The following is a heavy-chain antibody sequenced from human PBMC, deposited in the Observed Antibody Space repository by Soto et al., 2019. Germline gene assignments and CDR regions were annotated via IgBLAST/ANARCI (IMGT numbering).Heavy chain of an antibody. Sequence: GESLKISCKGSGYSFTSYWIGWVRQMPGKGLEWMGIIYPGDSDTRYSPSFQGQVTISADKSISTAYLQWSSLKASDTAMYYCARHEHSPQGSTGVSGYYEFSPYYYMDVWGKGTTVTVSS. CDR1: GYSFTSYW. D-gene: IGHD3-22*01. V-gene: IGHV5-51*01. CDR3: ARHEHSPQGSTGVSGYYEFSPYYYMDV. J-gene: IGHJ6*03. CDR2: IYPGDSDT.